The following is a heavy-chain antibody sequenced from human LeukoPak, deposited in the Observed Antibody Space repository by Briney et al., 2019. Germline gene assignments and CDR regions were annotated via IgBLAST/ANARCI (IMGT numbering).Heavy chain of an antibody. Sequence: GGSLRLSCAASKITFSSYTINWVRQAPGKGLEWVSSISSSSSYIYYADSVKGRFTISRDNAKNSLHLQMNSLRAEDTAVYYCARDSLRSNSHWGQGTLVTVSS. J-gene: IGHJ4*02. CDR2: ISSSSSYI. V-gene: IGHV3-21*01. D-gene: IGHD4-23*01. CDR3: ARDSLRSNSH. CDR1: KITFSSYT.